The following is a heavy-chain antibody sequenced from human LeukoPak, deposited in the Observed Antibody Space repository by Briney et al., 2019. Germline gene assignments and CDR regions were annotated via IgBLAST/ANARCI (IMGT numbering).Heavy chain of an antibody. V-gene: IGHV1-8*01. CDR1: GYTFTSYD. J-gene: IGHJ4*02. CDR2: MNPNSGNT. CDR3: ARGLGRWLQFGY. Sequence: GASVKVSCKASGYTFTSYDINWVRQATGQGLEWMGWMNPNSGNTGYAQKFQGRVTMTRNTSISTAYMELNSLRSEDTAVYYCARGLGRWLQFGYWGQGTLVTVSS. D-gene: IGHD5-24*01.